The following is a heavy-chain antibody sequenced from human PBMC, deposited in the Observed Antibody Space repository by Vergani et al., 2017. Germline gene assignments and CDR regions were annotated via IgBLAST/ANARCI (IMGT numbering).Heavy chain of an antibody. V-gene: IGHV4-4*02. CDR1: GGSISSSNW. CDR3: ARHSPRLLWFGEPRGFDP. J-gene: IGHJ5*02. Sequence: QVQLQESGPGLVKPSGTLSLTCAVSGGSISSSNWWSWVRQPPGKGLEWIGEIYHSGSTYYNPSLKSRVTISVDTSKNQFSLKLSSVTAADTAVYYCARHSPRLLWFGEPRGFDPWGQGTLVTVSS. D-gene: IGHD3-10*01. CDR2: IYHSGST.